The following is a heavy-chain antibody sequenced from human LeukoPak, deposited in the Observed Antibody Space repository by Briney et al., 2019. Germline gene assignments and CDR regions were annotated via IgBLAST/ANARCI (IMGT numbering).Heavy chain of an antibody. CDR3: ASEGVAGYYFDY. CDR1: GSSISSYY. D-gene: IGHD6-19*01. CDR2: IYYSGST. V-gene: IGHV4-59*01. J-gene: IGHJ4*02. Sequence: SETLSLTCTVSGSSISSYYWSWIRQPPGKGLEWIGYIYYSGSTNYNPSLKSRVTIPGDTSKNQLSLKLNSVTAADTAVYYCASEGVAGYYFDYWGQGTLVTVSS.